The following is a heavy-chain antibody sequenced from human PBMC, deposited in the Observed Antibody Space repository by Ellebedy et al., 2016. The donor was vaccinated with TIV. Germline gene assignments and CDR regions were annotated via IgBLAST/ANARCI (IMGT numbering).Heavy chain of an antibody. V-gene: IGHV4-59*01. J-gene: IGHJ4*02. CDR2: IFHTGDT. CDR3: ARGGASSKYFDY. Sequence: MPSETLSLTCTVSGASISSYYWSWIRPPPGKGLEWIGFIFHTGDTNYNPSLKSRVAISLDTSKNQFSLKLTTVTEADTAVYYCARGGASSKYFDYWGLGTLVTVSS. CDR1: GASISSYY.